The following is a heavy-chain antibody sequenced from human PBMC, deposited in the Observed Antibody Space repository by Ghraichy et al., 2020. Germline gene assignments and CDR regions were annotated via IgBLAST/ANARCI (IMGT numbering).Heavy chain of an antibody. Sequence: LSLTCAASGFTFSTYSMHWVRQAPGKGPEWVAVLSHDGNAKYYGDSVKGRFAISRDNSKNTLYLQMSSLRAEDTAVYYCARDVKSSSWSYYYYAMDVWGQGTTVTVSS. J-gene: IGHJ6*02. D-gene: IGHD6-13*01. CDR3: ARDVKSSSWSYYYYAMDV. CDR2: LSHDGNAK. CDR1: GFTFSTYS. V-gene: IGHV3-30*09.